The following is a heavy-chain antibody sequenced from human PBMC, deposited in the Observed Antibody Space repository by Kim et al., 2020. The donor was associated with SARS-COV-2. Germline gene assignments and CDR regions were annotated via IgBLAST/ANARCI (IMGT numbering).Heavy chain of an antibody. CDR1: GYTFTSYA. J-gene: IGHJ6*02. D-gene: IGHD3-16*02. CDR2: INTNTGNP. V-gene: IGHV7-4-1*02. CDR3: ARQVLSGIAYGMDV. Sequence: ASVKVSCKASGYTFTSYAMNWVRQAPGQGLEWMGWINTNTGNPTYAQGFTGRFVFSLDTSVSTAYLQISSLKAEDTAVYYCARQVLSGIAYGMDVWGQGTTVTVSS.